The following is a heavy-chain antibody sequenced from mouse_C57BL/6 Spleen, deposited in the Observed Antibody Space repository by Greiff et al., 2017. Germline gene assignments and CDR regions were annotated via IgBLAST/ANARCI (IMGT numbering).Heavy chain of an antibody. CDR2: ISSGSSTI. CDR1: GFTFSDYG. CDR3: ARGSHGSSTAWFAY. V-gene: IGHV5-17*01. Sequence: EVKLMESGGGLVKPGGSLKLSCAASGFTFSDYGMHWVRQAPEKGLEWVAYISSGSSTIYYADTVKGRFTISRDNAKNTLFLQMTSLRSEDTAMYYCARGSHGSSTAWFAYWGQGTLVTVSA. D-gene: IGHD1-1*01. J-gene: IGHJ3*01.